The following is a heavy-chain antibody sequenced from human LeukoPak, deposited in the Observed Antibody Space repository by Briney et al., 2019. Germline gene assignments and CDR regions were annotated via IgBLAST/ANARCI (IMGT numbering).Heavy chain of an antibody. CDR3: ARHSYLGGSHAFDI. D-gene: IGHD4-23*01. CDR2: IYYSGST. J-gene: IGHJ3*02. Sequence: SETLSLTCSGSGGSIYSSSYYWVWIRQPPGKGLEWIGSIYYSGSTYYNPSLKSRVTISVDTSKNQFSLKLSSVTAADTAVYYCARHSYLGGSHAFDIWGQGTMVTVSS. V-gene: IGHV4-39*01. CDR1: GGSIYSSSYY.